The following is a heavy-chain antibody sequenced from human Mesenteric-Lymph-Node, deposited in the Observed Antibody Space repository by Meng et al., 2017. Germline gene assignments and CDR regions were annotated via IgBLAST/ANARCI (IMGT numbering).Heavy chain of an antibody. Sequence: GESLKISCAASGFTFGSYAMHWVRQAPGKGLEWVAGISYDGSHKFYADSVKGRFAISRDNSENTLFLQMSGLRADDTALYYCTRDYNDGSGRFDIWGQGTLVTGSS. V-gene: IGHV3-30*15. CDR1: GFTFGSYA. CDR2: ISYDGSHK. J-gene: IGHJ4*02. CDR3: TRDYNDGSGRFDI. D-gene: IGHD3-22*01.